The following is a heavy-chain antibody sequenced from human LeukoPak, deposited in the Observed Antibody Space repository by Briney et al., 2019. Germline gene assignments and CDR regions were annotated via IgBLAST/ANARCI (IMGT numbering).Heavy chain of an antibody. CDR2: IYTSGST. J-gene: IGHJ3*02. CDR3: ARDETGTTFGAFDI. Sequence: LGTLSLTRTASGGSISSYYWSWIRQPAGKGLEWIGRIYTSGSTNYNPSLKSRVTMSVDTSKNQLSLKLSSVTAADTAVYYCARDETGTTFGAFDIWGQGAMVTVSS. V-gene: IGHV4-4*07. CDR1: GGSISSYY. D-gene: IGHD1-7*01.